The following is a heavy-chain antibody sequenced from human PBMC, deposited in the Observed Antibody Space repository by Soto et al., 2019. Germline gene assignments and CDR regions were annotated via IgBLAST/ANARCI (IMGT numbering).Heavy chain of an antibody. CDR1: GFTFSSYA. J-gene: IGHJ3*02. V-gene: IGHV3-30*03. Sequence: PGGSLRLSCAASGFTFSSYAMHWVRQAPGKGLEWVAIISYEGNNKYYANSVKGRFTISRDNSRNTLYLQLNSLRAEDTSVYYCARDRDYYDSSGYDAFDIWGQGTMVT. CDR2: ISYEGNNK. D-gene: IGHD3-22*01. CDR3: ARDRDYYDSSGYDAFDI.